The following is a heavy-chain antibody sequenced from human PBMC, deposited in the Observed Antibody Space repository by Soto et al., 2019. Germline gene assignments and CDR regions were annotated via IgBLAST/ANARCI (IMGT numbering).Heavy chain of an antibody. CDR2: IIPIFGST. J-gene: IGHJ5*02. CDR1: GGTFSNSA. D-gene: IGHD3-3*01. CDR3: ARDGDLRSDFWSGPLGGGWFDP. V-gene: IGHV1-69*12. Sequence: QVQLVQSGAEVRKPGSSVKVSCKASGGTFSNSAITWVRQAPGQGLEWVGGIIPIFGSTNYAQKFQGRVTITADESTRTAYMELSSLTSEDTAVYYCARDGDLRSDFWSGPLGGGWFDPWGQGTLVPVSS.